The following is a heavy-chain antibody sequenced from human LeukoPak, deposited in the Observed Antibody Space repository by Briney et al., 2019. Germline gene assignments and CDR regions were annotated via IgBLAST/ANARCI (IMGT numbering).Heavy chain of an antibody. CDR1: GFTFSSYG. CDR2: IWYDGSNK. D-gene: IGHD6-19*01. Sequence: GGSLRLSCAASGFTFSSYGMHWVRQAPGKGLEWVAVIWYDGSNKYYADSVKGRFTISRDNSKNTLYLQMNSLRAEDTAVYYCAGSIAVAGTIDYWSQGTLVTVSS. J-gene: IGHJ4*02. CDR3: AGSIAVAGTIDY. V-gene: IGHV3-33*01.